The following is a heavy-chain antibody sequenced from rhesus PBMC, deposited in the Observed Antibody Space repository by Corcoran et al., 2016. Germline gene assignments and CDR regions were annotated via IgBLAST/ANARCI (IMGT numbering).Heavy chain of an antibody. V-gene: IGHV4-80*01. J-gene: IGHJ4*01. Sequence: QVQLQESGPGLVKPSETLSLTCDVSGASITSYWWTWIRQSPGKGLEWIGEIADNSDFTSSTPSLKSRVTMSTDESKKQFFLKLASVTVADTAVYYCARELAGGRSDSWGQGLLVTVSS. CDR3: ARELAGGRSDS. CDR2: IADNSDFT. D-gene: IGHD5-24*01. CDR1: GASITSYW.